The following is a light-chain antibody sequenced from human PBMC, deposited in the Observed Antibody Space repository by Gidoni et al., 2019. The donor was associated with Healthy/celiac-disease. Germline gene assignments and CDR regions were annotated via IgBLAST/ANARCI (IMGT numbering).Light chain of an antibody. J-gene: IGKJ2*01. CDR1: QSISSW. Sequence: DIQMTQSPSTLSASVGDRVTITCRASQSISSWLAWYQQKPGKAPKLLIYKASSLESGVPSRFSGSGAGTEFTLTISSLQPDDFATYYCQQYNSYPYTFGQGTKLEIK. CDR2: KAS. CDR3: QQYNSYPYT. V-gene: IGKV1-5*03.